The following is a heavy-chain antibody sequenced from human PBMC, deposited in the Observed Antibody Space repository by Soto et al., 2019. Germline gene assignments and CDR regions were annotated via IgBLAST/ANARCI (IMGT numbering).Heavy chain of an antibody. CDR1: GGSISRGGYY. V-gene: IGHV4-31*03. Sequence: QVQLQESGPGLVKPSQTLSLTCSVSGGSISRGGYYWSWIHQHPGEGLEWIGDIFYSGNPQYNPSLKSRVIISVDTSKNQFSLKLSSVTAADTAVYYCASGQFSSAWYRAEYLQHWGQGTLVTVSS. J-gene: IGHJ1*01. CDR3: ASGQFSSAWYRAEYLQH. D-gene: IGHD6-19*01. CDR2: IFYSGNP.